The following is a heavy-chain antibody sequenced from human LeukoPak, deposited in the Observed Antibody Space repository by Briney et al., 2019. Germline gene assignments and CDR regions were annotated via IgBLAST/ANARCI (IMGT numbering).Heavy chain of an antibody. CDR3: ARPHRITMVRGAPRGYFDY. J-gene: IGHJ4*02. Sequence: SETLSLTCAVYGGSFSGYYWSWIRQPPGKGLESIGEINHSGSTNYNPSLKSRVTISVDTSKNQFSLKLSSVTAADTAVYYCARPHRITMVRGAPRGYFDYWGQGTLVTVSS. D-gene: IGHD3-10*01. V-gene: IGHV4-34*01. CDR1: GGSFSGYY. CDR2: INHSGST.